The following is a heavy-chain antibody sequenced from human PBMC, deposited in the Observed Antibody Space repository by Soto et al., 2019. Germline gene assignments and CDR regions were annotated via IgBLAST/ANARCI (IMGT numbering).Heavy chain of an antibody. CDR2: IHYSGST. CDR3: ARGGVVARKGRWFDP. V-gene: IGHV4-59*01. Sequence: QVQLQESGPGLVKPSETLSLTCTVSGGSISSYYWGWIRQPPGKGLEWIGYIHYSGSTNYNPSLRSRVTISVDTPKNQFSLKVNSMIAADTAIYYCARGGVVARKGRWFDPWGQGTLVTVSS. CDR1: GGSISSYY. J-gene: IGHJ5*02. D-gene: IGHD2-15*01.